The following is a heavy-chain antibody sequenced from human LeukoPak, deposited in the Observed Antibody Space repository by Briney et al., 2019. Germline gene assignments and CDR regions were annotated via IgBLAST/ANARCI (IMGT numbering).Heavy chain of an antibody. CDR2: IIPILGIA. J-gene: IGHJ4*02. CDR1: GGTFSSYA. CDR3: ASDTYCSGGSCYRASGY. D-gene: IGHD2-15*01. Sequence: SVKVSCKASGGTFSSYAISWVRQAPGQGLEWMGRIIPILGIANYAQKFQGRVTITADKSTSTAYMELSSLRSEDTAVYYCASDTYCSGGSCYRASGYWGQGTLVTVSS. V-gene: IGHV1-69*04.